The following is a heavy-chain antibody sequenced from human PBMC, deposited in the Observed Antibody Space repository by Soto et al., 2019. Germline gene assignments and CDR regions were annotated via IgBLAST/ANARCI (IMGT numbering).Heavy chain of an antibody. V-gene: IGHV4-34*01. J-gene: IGHJ5*02. CDR2: INHSGST. CDR1: GGSFSGYY. Sequence: PSETLSLTCAVYGGSFSGYYWSWIRQPPGKGLEWIGEINHSGSTSYNPSLKGRVTISVDTSKNQFSLKLSSVTAADTAVYYCARGGPFRYDFWSGYYATRWFDPWGQGTLVTVSS. D-gene: IGHD3-3*01. CDR3: ARGGPFRYDFWSGYYATRWFDP.